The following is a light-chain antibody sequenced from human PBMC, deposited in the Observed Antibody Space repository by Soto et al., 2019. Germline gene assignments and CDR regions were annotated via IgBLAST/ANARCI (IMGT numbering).Light chain of an antibody. CDR3: QQSYSTPFT. J-gene: IGKJ3*01. V-gene: IGKV1-39*01. CDR1: QSISSY. Sequence: DIQMTQSPSSLSASVGDRVTITCRASQSISSYLNWYQQKPGKAPKLLIYAASSLQSGVPSRFRGSGSGTDVNLTISSLPTEDFATYYCQQSYSTPFTFGPGTKVDIK. CDR2: AAS.